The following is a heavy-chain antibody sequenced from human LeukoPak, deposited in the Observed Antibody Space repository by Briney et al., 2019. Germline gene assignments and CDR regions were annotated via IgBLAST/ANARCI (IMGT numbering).Heavy chain of an antibody. CDR2: IKSDGSIT. J-gene: IGHJ5*02. V-gene: IGHV3-74*01. CDR3: ARDDWLSH. Sequence: GGSLRLSCAASGFALSSYWMHWVRQAPGKGLVWVSRIKSDGSITSYADSVKGRFTISRDNAKNTLYLQMNSLRVDDTAVYYCARDDWLSHWGQGALVTVSS. CDR1: GFALSSYW.